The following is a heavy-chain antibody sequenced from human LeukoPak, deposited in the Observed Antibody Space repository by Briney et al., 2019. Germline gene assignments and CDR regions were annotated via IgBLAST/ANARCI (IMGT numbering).Heavy chain of an antibody. CDR1: GFTFNKYA. Sequence: GGSLRLSCAASGFTFNKYAMSWVRQAPGKGLEWVTAISGNGGSTYYADSVKGRLTISRDNSKNTLYLEMNSLRAEDTAVYYCAKDIVVVPGGSNAFDIWGQGTMVTVSS. J-gene: IGHJ3*02. CDR2: ISGNGGST. CDR3: AKDIVVVPGGSNAFDI. V-gene: IGHV3-23*01. D-gene: IGHD2-2*01.